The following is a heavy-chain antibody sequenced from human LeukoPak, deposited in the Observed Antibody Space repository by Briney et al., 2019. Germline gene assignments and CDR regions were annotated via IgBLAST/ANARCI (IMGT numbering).Heavy chain of an antibody. D-gene: IGHD3-22*01. CDR3: ARAPGPYYDSSARYFDY. CDR2: IIPIFGTA. CDR1: GGTFSSYA. Sequence: ASVKVSCKASGGTFSSYAISWVRQAPGQGLEWMGGIIPIFGTANYAQKFQGRVTITADESTSTAYMELSSLRSEDTAVHYCARAPGPYYDSSARYFDYWGQGTLVTVSS. J-gene: IGHJ4*02. V-gene: IGHV1-69*13.